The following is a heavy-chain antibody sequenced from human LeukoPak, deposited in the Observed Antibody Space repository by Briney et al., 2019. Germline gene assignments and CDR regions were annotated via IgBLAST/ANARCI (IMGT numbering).Heavy chain of an antibody. J-gene: IGHJ3*02. Sequence: GGSLRLSCAASGFTFSSYAMHWVRQAPGKGLEWVAFMRYDGSSKFYTDSVKGRFTISRDNSKNTLYLQMNSLRAEDTAVYYCAKDFIYGGWGNGFDIWGQGTMVTVSS. CDR2: MRYDGSSK. CDR3: AKDFIYGGWGNGFDI. D-gene: IGHD3-16*01. V-gene: IGHV3-30*02. CDR1: GFTFSSYA.